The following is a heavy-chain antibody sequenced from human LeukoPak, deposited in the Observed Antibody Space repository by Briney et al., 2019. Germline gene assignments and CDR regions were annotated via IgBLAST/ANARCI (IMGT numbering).Heavy chain of an antibody. Sequence: PGGSLRLSCAASGFAFYDYAMSWVRQPPGKGLEWVSGINDNGAKTFYADSVKGRFTISRDNSKNTLYLQMNSLRAEDTAVYYCANYLNDYGDYVDYWGQGTLVTVSS. D-gene: IGHD4-17*01. CDR3: ANYLNDYGDYVDY. J-gene: IGHJ4*02. CDR2: INDNGAKT. V-gene: IGHV3-23*01. CDR1: GFAFYDYA.